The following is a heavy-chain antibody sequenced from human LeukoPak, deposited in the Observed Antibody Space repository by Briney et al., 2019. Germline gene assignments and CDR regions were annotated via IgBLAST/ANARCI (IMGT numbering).Heavy chain of an antibody. CDR1: GGSISSSSYY. CDR3: ARAVGDHLDY. V-gene: IGHV4-39*07. D-gene: IGHD2-21*01. Sequence: SETLSLTCTVSGGSISSSSYYWGWIRQPPGKGLEWIGSIYHSGSTYYNPSLKSRVTISVDTSKNQFSLKLSSVTAADTAVYYCARAVGDHLDYWGQGTLVTVSS. J-gene: IGHJ4*02. CDR2: IYHSGST.